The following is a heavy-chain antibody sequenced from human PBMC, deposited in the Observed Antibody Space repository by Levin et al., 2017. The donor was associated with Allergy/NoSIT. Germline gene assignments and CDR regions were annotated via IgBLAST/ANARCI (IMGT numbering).Heavy chain of an antibody. Sequence: AGGSLRLSCAASGFTFSTYSMNWVRQAPGKGLEWVSSISSRSSYRYYADSVKGRFTISRDDAKNSLFLQMNSLRAEDTAVYYCARDGGLGGNSWYVGDYWGQGTLVTVSS. V-gene: IGHV3-21*01. CDR1: GFTFSTYS. D-gene: IGHD6-13*01. CDR3: ARDGGLGGNSWYVGDY. CDR2: ISSRSSYR. J-gene: IGHJ4*02.